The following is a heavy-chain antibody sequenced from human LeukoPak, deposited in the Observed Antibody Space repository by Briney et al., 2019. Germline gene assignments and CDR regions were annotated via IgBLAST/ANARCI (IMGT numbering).Heavy chain of an antibody. V-gene: IGHV4-59*08. CDR3: ARQSSSAAPWFDP. CDR1: GGSIGSYY. CDR2: VYYSGST. D-gene: IGHD6-13*01. J-gene: IGHJ5*02. Sequence: PSETLSLTCTVSGGSIGSYYWSWIRQPPGKGLEWIGYVYYSGSTNYNPSLKSRVTISGDTSKNQFSLKLSSVTAADTAVYYCARQSSSAAPWFDPWGQGTLVTVSS.